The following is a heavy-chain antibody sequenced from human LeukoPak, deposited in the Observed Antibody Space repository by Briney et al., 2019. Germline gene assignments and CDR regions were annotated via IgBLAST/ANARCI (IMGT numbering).Heavy chain of an antibody. D-gene: IGHD6-19*01. CDR1: GFTFDDYG. CDR3: ARDVGSSGSGPGAFDI. CDR2: INWNGGST. V-gene: IGHV3-20*04. J-gene: IGHJ3*02. Sequence: GGSLRLSCAASGFTFDDYGMSWVRQAPGKGLEWVSGINWNGGSTGYADSVKGRFTISRDNAKNSLYLQMNSLRAEDTASYYCARDVGSSGSGPGAFDIWGQGTMVTVSS.